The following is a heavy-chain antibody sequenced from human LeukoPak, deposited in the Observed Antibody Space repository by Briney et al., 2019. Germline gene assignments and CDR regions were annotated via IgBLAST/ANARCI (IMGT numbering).Heavy chain of an antibody. J-gene: IGHJ4*02. D-gene: IGHD3-10*01. Sequence: GGSLRLSCAASGFTFSSYSMNWVRQAPGKGPEWVSSISSSSSYIYYADSVKGRFTISRDNAKNSLYLQMNSLRAEDTAVYYCARDQIFSYGSGSFPDYWGQGTLVTVSS. CDR1: GFTFSSYS. V-gene: IGHV3-21*01. CDR3: ARDQIFSYGSGSFPDY. CDR2: ISSSSSYI.